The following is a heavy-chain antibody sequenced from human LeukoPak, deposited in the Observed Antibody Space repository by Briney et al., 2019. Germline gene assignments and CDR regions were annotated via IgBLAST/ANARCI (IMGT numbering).Heavy chain of an antibody. Sequence: GGSLRLSCAASGFIFSNFGIHWVRQAPGKGLEWVAFIRYDGSVKFYTDSVKGRFTISRDNSRNRVDVQMNNLRADDTAIYYCAKCLVATTDENYFYYYYIDVWGKGTTVTVSS. CDR2: IRYDGSVK. CDR3: AKCLVATTDENYFYYYYIDV. CDR1: GFIFSNFG. J-gene: IGHJ6*03. V-gene: IGHV3-30*02. D-gene: IGHD2-21*02.